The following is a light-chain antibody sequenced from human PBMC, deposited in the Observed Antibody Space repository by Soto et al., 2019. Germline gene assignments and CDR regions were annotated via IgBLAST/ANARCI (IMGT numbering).Light chain of an antibody. CDR1: SSNIGAGYD. CDR2: GNS. J-gene: IGLJ2*01. V-gene: IGLV1-40*01. CDR3: QSYDSSLSGVG. Sequence: QSVLTQPPSVSGAPGQRVTISCTGSSSNIGAGYDVHWYQQLPGTAPKLLIYGNSNRPSGFPDRFSGSKSCTSASLAITGLQAEDEADYYCQSYDSSLSGVGFGGGTKVTVL.